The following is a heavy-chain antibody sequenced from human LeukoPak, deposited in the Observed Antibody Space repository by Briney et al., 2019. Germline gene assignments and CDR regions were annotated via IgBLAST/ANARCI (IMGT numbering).Heavy chain of an antibody. CDR1: GYTFTGYY. Sequence: ASVKLSCKASGYTFTGYYMHWVRQAPGQGLEWMGWINPNSGGTNYAQKFQGRVTMTRDTSISTAYMQLSSLRSDDTAVYYCAKYSSSHYYYYMDVWGKGTTVTVSS. CDR2: INPNSGGT. V-gene: IGHV1-2*02. J-gene: IGHJ6*03. D-gene: IGHD6-6*01. CDR3: AKYSSSHYYYYMDV.